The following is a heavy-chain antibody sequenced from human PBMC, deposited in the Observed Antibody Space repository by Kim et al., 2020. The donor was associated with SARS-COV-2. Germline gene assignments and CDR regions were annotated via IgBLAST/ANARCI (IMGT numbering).Heavy chain of an antibody. CDR3: ARGVGGYCGGDCSGY. CDR2: INPNSGGT. D-gene: IGHD2-21*02. J-gene: IGHJ4*02. CDR1: GYTFTGYY. Sequence: ASVKVSCKASGYTFTGYYMHWVRQAPGQGLEWMGRINPNSGGTNYAQKFQGRVTMTRDTSISTAYMELSRLRSDDTAVYYCARGVGGYCGGDCSGYWGQGPLVTVPS. V-gene: IGHV1-2*06.